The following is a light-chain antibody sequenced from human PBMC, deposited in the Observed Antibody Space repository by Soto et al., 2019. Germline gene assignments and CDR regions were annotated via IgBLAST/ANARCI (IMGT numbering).Light chain of an antibody. J-gene: IGKJ3*01. Sequence: DIQMTQSPSSLSASVGDRVTITCQASHDISNYLNWYQHKPGKAPKLLIYGASNLEKGVQSRFSGSGSGTDFTFTISSLQPEDIATYYCQYCDYLPLFGPGTTVDLK. CDR1: HDISNY. CDR3: QYCDYLPL. CDR2: GAS. V-gene: IGKV1-33*01.